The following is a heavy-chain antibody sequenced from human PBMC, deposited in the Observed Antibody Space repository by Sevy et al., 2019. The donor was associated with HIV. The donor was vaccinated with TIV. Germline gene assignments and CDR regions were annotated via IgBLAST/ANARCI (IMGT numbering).Heavy chain of an antibody. J-gene: IGHJ5*01. CDR2: ISYDGSRT. V-gene: IGHV3-30*04. CDR1: GFTFSDYT. Sequence: GSLRLSCTASGFTFSDYTIHWVRQAPGKGLEWVSVISYDGSRTSYADSVKGRFTISRDNSKNTLFLLMNSLRAEDTAVYYCTRVRGLLGWFDSWGQGTLVTVSS. CDR3: TRVRGLLGWFDS. D-gene: IGHD3-10*01.